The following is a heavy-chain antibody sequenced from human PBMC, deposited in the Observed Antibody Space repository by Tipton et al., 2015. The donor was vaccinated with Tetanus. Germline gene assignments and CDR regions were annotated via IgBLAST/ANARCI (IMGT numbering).Heavy chain of an antibody. Sequence: SLRLSCAVSGDSITTWDWWNWVRQAPGKGLEWIGEIIQSGSTNYNPSLKSRVTISMDKSNNQLSLELTSVTPADTAVYYCAKKTHGLSKWGQGMLVTVSS. J-gene: IGHJ4*02. D-gene: IGHD2-8*01. CDR3: AKKTHGLSK. V-gene: IGHV4-4*02. CDR2: IIQSGST. CDR1: GDSITTWDW.